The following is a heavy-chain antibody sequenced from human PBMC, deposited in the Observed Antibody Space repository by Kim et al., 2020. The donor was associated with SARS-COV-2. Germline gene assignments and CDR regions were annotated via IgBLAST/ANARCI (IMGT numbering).Heavy chain of an antibody. D-gene: IGHD2-15*01. CDR2: IYTSGST. Sequence: SETLSLTCTVSGGPFINYYWNWIRQPAGKGLEWIGRIYTSGSTNYNPSLQSRVTLSVDRSKNQFSLKLSSVTAADTAVYYCARDCSGGGCSNWFDPWGQGTLVTVSS. CDR1: GGPFINYY. CDR3: ARDCSGGGCSNWFDP. J-gene: IGHJ5*02. V-gene: IGHV4-4*07.